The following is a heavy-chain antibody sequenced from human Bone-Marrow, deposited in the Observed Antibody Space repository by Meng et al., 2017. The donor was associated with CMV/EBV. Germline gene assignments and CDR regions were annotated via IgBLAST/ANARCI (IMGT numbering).Heavy chain of an antibody. Sequence: GGSLRLSCAASGFTFSNYWMSWVRQAPGRGLEWLANIKTDGSEKYSVASVRGRFTISRDKAKNSLSLQMTSLRVDDTAVYFCARWIDYDLWSGNSYYFDYWGPGTLVTVSS. J-gene: IGHJ4*02. CDR2: IKTDGSEK. CDR3: ARWIDYDLWSGNSYYFDY. D-gene: IGHD3-3*01. V-gene: IGHV3-7*01. CDR1: GFTFSNYW.